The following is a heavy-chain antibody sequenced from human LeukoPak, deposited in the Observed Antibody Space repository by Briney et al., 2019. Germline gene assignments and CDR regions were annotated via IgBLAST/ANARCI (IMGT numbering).Heavy chain of an antibody. J-gene: IGHJ4*02. V-gene: IGHV1-46*01. CDR1: GCTFINYY. CDR3: ATDYRTE. CDR2: ISPRGGST. Sequence: ASVKVSCKASGCTFINYYIHWVRQAPGQGPEWMGVISPRGGSTRFAQRFEGRVTVTMDTSTSTVYMELNSLQSEDTAMYYCATDYRTEWGQGTLVTVSS. D-gene: IGHD4-17*01.